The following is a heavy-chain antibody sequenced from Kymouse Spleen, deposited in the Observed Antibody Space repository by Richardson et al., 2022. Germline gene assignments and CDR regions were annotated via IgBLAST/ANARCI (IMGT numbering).Heavy chain of an antibody. D-gene: IGHD2-2*02. CDR1: GGSFSGYY. Sequence: QVQLQQWGAGLLKPSETLSLTCAVYGGSFSGYYWSWIRQPPGKGLEWIGEINHSGSTNYNPSLKSRVTISVDTSKNQFSLKLSSVTAADTAVYYCGGYCSSTSCRDYYYYGMDVWGQGTTVTVSS. CDR2: INHSGST. J-gene: IGHJ6*02. CDR3: GGYCSSTSCRDYYYYGMDV. V-gene: IGHV4-34*01.